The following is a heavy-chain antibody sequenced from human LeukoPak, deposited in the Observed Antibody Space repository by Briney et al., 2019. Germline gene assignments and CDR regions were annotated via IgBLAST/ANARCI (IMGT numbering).Heavy chain of an antibody. CDR2: ISTYSGNT. Sequence: GASVKVSCKASGYTFTSYGISWVRQAPGQGLEWVGWISTYSGNTKYAKKFQGRVTMTTDTSTSTAYMELRSLRSDDTAVYFCATDTTGGSYCDNWGQGSLVTVSS. D-gene: IGHD1-26*01. V-gene: IGHV1-18*01. CDR1: GYTFTSYG. J-gene: IGHJ4*02. CDR3: ATDTTGGSYCDN.